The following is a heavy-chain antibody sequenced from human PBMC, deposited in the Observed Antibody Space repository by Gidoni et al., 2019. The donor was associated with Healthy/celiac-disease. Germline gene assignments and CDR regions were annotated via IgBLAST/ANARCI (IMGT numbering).Heavy chain of an antibody. CDR2: IDPGDSYT. J-gene: IGHJ4*02. D-gene: IGHD6-19*01. CDR3: ARHTGWLVLY. V-gene: IGHV5-10-1*03. Sequence: EVQLVQSGAEVKTPGESLRSSCKGSGYSFTSYWISWLRQMHAKVLEWMGRIDPGDSYTNYSPSFQGHVTTSADKSISTAYLQWSSLKASDTAMYYCARHTGWLVLYWGQGTLVTVSS. CDR1: GYSFTSYW.